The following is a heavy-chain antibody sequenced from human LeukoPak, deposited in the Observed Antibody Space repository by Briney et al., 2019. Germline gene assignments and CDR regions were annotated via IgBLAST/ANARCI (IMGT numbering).Heavy chain of an antibody. CDR2: ISSSGSTI. CDR3: ARVYSSGWNDAFDI. J-gene: IGHJ3*02. D-gene: IGHD6-19*01. Sequence: PGGSLRLSCAASGFTFSSYEMNWVRQAPGKGLEWVSYISSSGSTIYYADSVKGRFTISRDNAKNSLYLQMNSLRAEDTAVYYCARVYSSGWNDAFDIWGQGTMVTVSS. V-gene: IGHV3-48*03. CDR1: GFTFSSYE.